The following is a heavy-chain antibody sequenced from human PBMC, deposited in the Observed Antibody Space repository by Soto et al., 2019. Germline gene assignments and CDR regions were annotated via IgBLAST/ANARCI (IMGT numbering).Heavy chain of an antibody. V-gene: IGHV1-46*01. CDR3: ARAYYDSSGYYSLFFDY. CDR1: GYTFTSYY. J-gene: IGHJ4*02. CDR2: INPSGGST. Sequence: ASVKVSCKASGYTFTSYYMHWLRQSPGQGLEWMGIINPSGGSTSYAQKFQGRVTMTRDTSTSTVYMELSSLRSEDTAVYYCARAYYDSSGYYSLFFDYWGQGTLVTVSS. D-gene: IGHD3-22*01.